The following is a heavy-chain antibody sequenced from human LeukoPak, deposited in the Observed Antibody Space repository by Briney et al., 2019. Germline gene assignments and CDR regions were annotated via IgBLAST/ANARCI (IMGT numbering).Heavy chain of an antibody. Sequence: ASVKVSCKTSGYAFTDYYMQWVRQAPGQGLEWMGWINPSDGDTKSARKFQGRVTMTRDTSISTAYLELSRLTSDDTAIYYCARDCSGADCYSGNAFDIWGQGTMVTVSS. V-gene: IGHV1-2*02. CDR3: ARDCSGADCYSGNAFDI. CDR2: INPSDGDT. J-gene: IGHJ3*02. D-gene: IGHD2-15*01. CDR1: GYAFTDYY.